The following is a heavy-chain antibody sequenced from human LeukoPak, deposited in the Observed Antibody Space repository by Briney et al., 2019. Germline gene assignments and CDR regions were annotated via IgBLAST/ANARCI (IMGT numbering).Heavy chain of an antibody. D-gene: IGHD6-19*01. CDR3: AREGSSGWYLRWFDP. CDR1: GFTFEDYT. V-gene: IGHV3-43*01. Sequence: GGSLRLSCAGSGFTFEDYTMHWVRQAPGKGLEWVSLISWDGGSTYYADSMKGRFTISRDNSKNSLYLQMNSLRAEDTAVYYCAREGSSGWYLRWFDPWGQGTLVTVSS. J-gene: IGHJ5*02. CDR2: ISWDGGST.